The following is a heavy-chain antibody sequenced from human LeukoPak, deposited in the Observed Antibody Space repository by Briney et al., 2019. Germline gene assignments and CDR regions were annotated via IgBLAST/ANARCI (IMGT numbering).Heavy chain of an antibody. D-gene: IGHD5-24*01. CDR1: GGSFSSSSYY. Sequence: SETLPLTCIVSGGSFSSSSYYWGWIRQPPGKGLEWIGSIYYSGSTYYSPCLKSRFTISVNTSKNQFSLKLSSVTAADTAGYYCASRVAGGVEMATITPEYYFDYWGQGTLVTVSS. J-gene: IGHJ4*02. CDR2: IYYSGST. CDR3: ASRVAGGVEMATITPEYYFDY. V-gene: IGHV4-39*01.